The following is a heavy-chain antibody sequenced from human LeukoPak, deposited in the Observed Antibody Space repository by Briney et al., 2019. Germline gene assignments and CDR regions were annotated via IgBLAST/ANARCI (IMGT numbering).Heavy chain of an antibody. CDR2: IFHSGNN. CDR1: GGSISSYY. Sequence: PSETLSLTCTVSGGSISSYYWSWIRQPPGKGLEWIGSIFHSGNNYYNPSLKSRVTISIDTSKNQFSLKVSSVTAADTAVYYCASGYDLYNWFDTWGQGTLVTVSS. J-gene: IGHJ5*02. CDR3: ASGYDLYNWFDT. V-gene: IGHV4-59*08. D-gene: IGHD5-12*01.